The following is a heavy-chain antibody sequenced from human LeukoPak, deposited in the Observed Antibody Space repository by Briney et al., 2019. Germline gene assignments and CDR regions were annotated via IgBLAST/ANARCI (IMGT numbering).Heavy chain of an antibody. CDR2: IIPIFGTA. D-gene: IGHD2-2*02. J-gene: IGHJ5*02. CDR1: GGTFSSYA. V-gene: IGHV1-69*13. Sequence: SVKVSCKASGGTFSSYAISWVRQAPGQGLEWMGGIIPIFGTANYAQKFQGRVTITADESTSTAYMELSSLRSEDTAVYYCARPYCSSTSCYKNWFDPWGQGTLVTVSS. CDR3: ARPYCSSTSCYKNWFDP.